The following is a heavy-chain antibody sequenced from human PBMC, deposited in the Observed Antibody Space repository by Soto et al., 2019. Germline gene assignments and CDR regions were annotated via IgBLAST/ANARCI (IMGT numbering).Heavy chain of an antibody. CDR1: GFTFSSYE. Sequence: GGSLRLSCAASGFTFSSYEMNWVRQAPGKGLEWVSYISSSGSTIYYADSVKGRFTISRDNAKNSLYLQMNSLRAEDTAVYYCARKKNAVIVVVPAGPLDYWGQGTLVTVSS. V-gene: IGHV3-48*03. CDR2: ISSSGSTI. D-gene: IGHD2-2*01. J-gene: IGHJ4*02. CDR3: ARKKNAVIVVVPAGPLDY.